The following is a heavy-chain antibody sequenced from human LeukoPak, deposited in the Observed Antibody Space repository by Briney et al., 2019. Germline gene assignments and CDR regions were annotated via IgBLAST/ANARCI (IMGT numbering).Heavy chain of an antibody. CDR2: TYYRSKWYN. D-gene: IGHD3-10*01. V-gene: IGHV6-1*01. CDR1: GDSVSSDNAT. Sequence: SQTLSLTCAISGDSVSSDNATWNWIRLSPSRGLEWLGRTYYRSKWYNDYAVSVKSRITINPDTSKNQFSLQLNSVTPEDTAVYYCAREGHFYGSGSYYYDAFDIWGQGTMVTVSS. J-gene: IGHJ3*02. CDR3: AREGHFYGSGSYYYDAFDI.